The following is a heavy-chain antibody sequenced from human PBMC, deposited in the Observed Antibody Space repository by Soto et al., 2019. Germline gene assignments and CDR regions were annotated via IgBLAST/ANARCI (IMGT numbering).Heavy chain of an antibody. V-gene: IGHV1-69*12. J-gene: IGHJ6*02. CDR1: GGTFNTFA. CDR3: AREKERQRLGGNYYSAMEI. CDR2: IIPIFRTP. D-gene: IGHD5-12*01. Sequence: QVQLVQSGAEVKKPGSSVKVSCKASGGTFNTFAISWVRQAPGQGFEWLGVIIPIFRTPDYAQKFQGRVTIIADESASTAYMELSSLRSEDTAVYYCAREKERQRLGGNYYSAMEILGQGTTVTVSS.